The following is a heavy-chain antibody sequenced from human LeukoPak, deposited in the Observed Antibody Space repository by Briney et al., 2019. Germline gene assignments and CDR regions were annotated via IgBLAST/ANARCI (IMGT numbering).Heavy chain of an antibody. J-gene: IGHJ4*02. CDR2: IYYSGST. D-gene: IGHD3-22*01. Sequence: SETLSLTCTVSGGSISSYYWSWIRQPPGKGLGWIGYIYYSGSTNYNPSLKSRVTISVDTSKNQFSLKLSSVTAADTAVYYCARAGRITMIVGYFDYWGQGTLVTVSS. V-gene: IGHV4-59*01. CDR1: GGSISSYY. CDR3: ARAGRITMIVGYFDY.